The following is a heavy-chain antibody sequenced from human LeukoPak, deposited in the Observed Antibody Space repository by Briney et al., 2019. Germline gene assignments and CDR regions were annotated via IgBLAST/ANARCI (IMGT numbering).Heavy chain of an antibody. J-gene: IGHJ4*02. D-gene: IGHD3-10*01. Sequence: GGSLRLSCAASGFTFSSYAMHWVRQAPGKGLEWVAVISYDGSNKYYADSVKGRFTISRDNSKNTLYLQMNSLRVEDTAVYYCARVLLWFGEPSDFDYWGQGTLVTVSS. CDR3: ARVLLWFGEPSDFDY. V-gene: IGHV3-30*04. CDR2: ISYDGSNK. CDR1: GFTFSSYA.